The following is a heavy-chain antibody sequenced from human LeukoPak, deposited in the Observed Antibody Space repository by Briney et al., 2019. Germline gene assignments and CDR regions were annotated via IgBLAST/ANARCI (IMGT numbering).Heavy chain of an antibody. D-gene: IGHD2-2*01. V-gene: IGHV4-30-4*01. J-gene: IGHJ6*02. CDR2: IYYSGST. CDR3: ASTDIVVVPAAPIYYYYGMDV. Sequence: PSETLSHTCTVSGGSISSGDYYWSWIRQPPGKGLEWIGYIYYSGSTYYNPSLKSRVTISVDTSKNQFSLKLSSVTAADTAVYYCASTDIVVVPAAPIYYYYGMDVWGQGTTVTVSS. CDR1: GGSISSGDYY.